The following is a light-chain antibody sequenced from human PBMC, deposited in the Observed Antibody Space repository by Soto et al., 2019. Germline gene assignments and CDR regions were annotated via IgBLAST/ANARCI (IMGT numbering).Light chain of an antibody. CDR1: SIDVGGYDY. V-gene: IGLV2-8*01. CDR2: DVT. CDR3: SSYAGTHIV. Sequence: QSALTQPPSASGSPGQSVTISCTGTSIDVGGYDYVSWYQQHPGKAPKLMIYDVTKRSSGVPDRFSGSKSANTASLTVSGLQAEDEADYYCSSYAGTHIVFGTGTKVTVL. J-gene: IGLJ1*01.